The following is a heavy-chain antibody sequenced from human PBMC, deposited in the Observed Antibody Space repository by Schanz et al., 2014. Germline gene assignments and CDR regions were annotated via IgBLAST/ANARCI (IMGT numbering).Heavy chain of an antibody. V-gene: IGHV3-23*01. D-gene: IGHD3-16*01. J-gene: IGHJ5*01. Sequence: EVQLLESGGGLVQPGGSLRLSCVASGFTFFGSFAMSWVRQAPGKGLEWVSGMSGSGSTADYADSVKGRFTISRDNSRKTLYLQMNSLRADDTAVYYCAKDLYNYGIFDSWGQGPLVNVSS. CDR1: GFTFFGSFA. CDR3: AKDLYNYGIFDS. CDR2: MSGSGSTA.